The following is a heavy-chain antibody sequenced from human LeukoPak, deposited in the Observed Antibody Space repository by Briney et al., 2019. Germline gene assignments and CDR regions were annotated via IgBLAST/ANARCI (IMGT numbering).Heavy chain of an antibody. J-gene: IGHJ6*03. CDR3: ARDGNTIFGVVIIGGPYYYYYYYMDV. D-gene: IGHD3-3*01. CDR1: GYTFTSYG. CDR2: ISAYNGNT. Sequence: ASVKVSCKASGYTFTSYGISWVRQAPGQGLEWMGWISAYNGNTNYAQKLQGRVTMTTDTSTSTAYMELRSLRSDDTAVYYCARDGNTIFGVVIIGGPYYYYYYYMDVWGKGTTVTVSS. V-gene: IGHV1-18*01.